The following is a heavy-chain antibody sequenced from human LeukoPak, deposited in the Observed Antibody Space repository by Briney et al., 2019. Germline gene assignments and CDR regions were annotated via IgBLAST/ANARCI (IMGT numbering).Heavy chain of an antibody. V-gene: IGHV4-38-2*01. CDR3: VRDTTTDY. J-gene: IGHJ4*02. Sequence: PGGSLRLSCAASGFTFSDYYMSWIRQAPGKGLEWIGSIYHSGSTYYNPSLKSRVTISVDTSKNQFSLKLSSVTAADTAVYYCVRDTTTDYWGQGTLVTVSS. CDR1: GFTFSDYY. CDR2: IYHSGST. D-gene: IGHD5-18*01.